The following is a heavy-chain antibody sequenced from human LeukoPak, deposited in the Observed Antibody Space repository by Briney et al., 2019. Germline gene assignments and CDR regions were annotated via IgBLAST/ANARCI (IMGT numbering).Heavy chain of an antibody. CDR1: GFTFSSYG. D-gene: IGHD2-2*03. J-gene: IGHJ4*02. CDR3: ANGYCSSTSCYGGFDY. CDR2: IRYDGSNK. Sequence: GGSLRLSCAASGFTFSSYGMHWVRQAPGKGLEWVAFIRYDGSNKYYVDSVKGRFTISRDNSKNTLYLQMNSLRAEDTAVYYCANGYCSSTSCYGGFDYWGQGTLVTVSS. V-gene: IGHV3-30*02.